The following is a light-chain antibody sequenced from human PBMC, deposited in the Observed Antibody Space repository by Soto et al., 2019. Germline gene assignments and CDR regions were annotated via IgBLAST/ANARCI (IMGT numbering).Light chain of an antibody. CDR1: SSDVGGYNY. J-gene: IGLJ2*01. CDR2: EVS. Sequence: QSALTQSASVSGSPGQSITISCTGTSSDVGGYNYVSWYQQHPGKAPKLMIYEVSNRPSGVSNRFSGSKSGNTASLTISGLQAEDEADYYCSSYTSSRRVFGGGTKLTVL. CDR3: SSYTSSRRV. V-gene: IGLV2-14*01.